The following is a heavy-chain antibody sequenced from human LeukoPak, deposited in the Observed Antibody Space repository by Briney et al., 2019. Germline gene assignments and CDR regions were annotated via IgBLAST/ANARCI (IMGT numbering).Heavy chain of an antibody. CDR2: IYYSGST. D-gene: IGHD2-2*01. CDR1: GGSFSGYY. J-gene: IGHJ4*02. V-gene: IGHV4-59*12. CDR3: ARAKRTPSIMVPGAVRGQSYYFDY. Sequence: SETLSLTCAVYGGSFSGYYWSWIRQPPGKGLEWIGYIYYSGSTNYNPPLKSQVTISVDTSKNQFSLKLTSVTGAATAVYYCARAKRTPSIMVPGAVRGQSYYFDYWGQGTLVTVSS.